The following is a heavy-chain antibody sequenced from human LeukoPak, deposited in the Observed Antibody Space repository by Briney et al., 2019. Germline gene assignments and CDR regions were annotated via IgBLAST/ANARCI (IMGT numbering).Heavy chain of an antibody. CDR2: ISWNSGSI. J-gene: IGHJ5*02. CDR1: GFTFDDYA. D-gene: IGHD2-2*01. CDR3: AREVVPAARANWFDP. Sequence: PGGSLRLSCAASGFTFDDYAMHWVRQAPGEGLEWVSGISWNSGSIGYADSVKGRFTISRDNAKNSLYLQMNSLRAEDTALYYCAREVVPAARANWFDPWGQGTLVTVSS. V-gene: IGHV3-9*01.